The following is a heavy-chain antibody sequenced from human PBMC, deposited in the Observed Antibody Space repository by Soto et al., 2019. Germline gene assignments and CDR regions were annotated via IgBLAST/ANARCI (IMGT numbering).Heavy chain of an antibody. J-gene: IGHJ6*02. CDR3: ARDSSEYYDFWSAPGPYYYYYGMDV. Sequence: SETLSLTCTVSGGSISTYYWSWIRQPPGKELEWIGYIYHSGSTNNNPSLKSRVTISVDTSKNQFSLKLSSVTAADTAVYYCARDSSEYYDFWSAPGPYYYYYGMDVWGQGTTVTVSS. V-gene: IGHV4-59*01. D-gene: IGHD3-3*01. CDR2: IYHSGST. CDR1: GGSISTYY.